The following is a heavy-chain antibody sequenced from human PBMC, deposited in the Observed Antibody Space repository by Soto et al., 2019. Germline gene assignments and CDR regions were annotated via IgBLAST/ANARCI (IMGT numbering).Heavy chain of an antibody. J-gene: IGHJ4*02. CDR3: AKEFAAAGTPYFDY. CDR2: IGSGSGT. Sequence: GGSLRLSCAASGFTFRNYAISWVRQAPGKGLEWVSAIGSGSGTYYADPVKGRFTISRDNSKNTVYLQMNSLRAEDTAVYYCAKEFAAAGTPYFDYWGQGALVTVSS. V-gene: IGHV3-23*01. CDR1: GFTFRNYA. D-gene: IGHD1-1*01.